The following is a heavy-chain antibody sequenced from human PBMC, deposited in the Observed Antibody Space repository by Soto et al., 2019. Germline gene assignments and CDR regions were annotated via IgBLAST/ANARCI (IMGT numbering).Heavy chain of an antibody. J-gene: IGHJ5*02. CDR2: IYYSGST. CDR3: ARRDMITFGGVIVKDWFDP. Sequence: SETLSLTCTVSGGSISSSSYYWGWIRQPPGKGLEWIGSIYYSGSTYYNPSLKSRVTISVDTSKNQFSLKLSSVTAADTAVYYCARRDMITFGGVIVKDWFDPWGQGTLVTVSS. CDR1: GGSISSSSYY. D-gene: IGHD3-16*02. V-gene: IGHV4-39*01.